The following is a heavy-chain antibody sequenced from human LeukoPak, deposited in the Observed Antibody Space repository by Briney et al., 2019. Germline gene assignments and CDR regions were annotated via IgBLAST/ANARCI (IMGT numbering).Heavy chain of an antibody. J-gene: IGHJ4*02. CDR2: ISSNGGST. D-gene: IGHD2-2*01. Sequence: GGSLRLPCAASGFTFSSYAMHWVRQAPGKGLEYVSAISSNGGSTYYANSVKGRFTISRDNSKNTLYLQMGSLRAEDTAVYYCARRMPGPQLAKYVAYYFDHWGQGTLVTVSS. V-gene: IGHV3-64*01. CDR1: GFTFSSYA. CDR3: ARRMPGPQLAKYVAYYFDH.